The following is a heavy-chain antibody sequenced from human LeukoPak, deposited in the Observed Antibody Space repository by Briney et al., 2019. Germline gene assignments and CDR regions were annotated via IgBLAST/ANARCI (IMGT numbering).Heavy chain of an antibody. CDR2: ISSSSCYI. J-gene: IGHJ3*02. Sequence: GGSLRLSCAASGFTFSSYSMNWVRQAPGKGLEWVSSISSSSCYIYYADSVKGRFTISRDNAKNSLYLQMNSLRAEDTALYYCARDGRLFPLEAFDIWGQGTMVTVSS. D-gene: IGHD3-22*01. CDR3: ARDGRLFPLEAFDI. CDR1: GFTFSSYS. V-gene: IGHV3-21*04.